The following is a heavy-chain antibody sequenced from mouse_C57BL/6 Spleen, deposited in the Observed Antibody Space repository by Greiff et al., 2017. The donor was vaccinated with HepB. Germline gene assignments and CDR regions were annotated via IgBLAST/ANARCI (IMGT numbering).Heavy chain of an antibody. CDR1: GFTFSSYG. D-gene: IGHD2-2*01. CDR2: ISSGGSYT. CDR3: ARRYGYDEAWFAY. V-gene: IGHV5-6*02. J-gene: IGHJ3*01. Sequence: EVNLVESGGDLVKPGGSLKLSCAASGFTFSSYGMSWVRQTPDKRLEWVATISSGGSYTYYPDSVKGRFTISRDNAKNTLYLQMSSLKSEDTAMYYCARRYGYDEAWFAYWGQGTLVTVSA.